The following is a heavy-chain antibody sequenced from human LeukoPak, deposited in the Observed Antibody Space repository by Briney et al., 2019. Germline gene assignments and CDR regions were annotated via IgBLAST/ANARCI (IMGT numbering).Heavy chain of an antibody. CDR2: INPNSGGT. CDR3: AREIPLMAAFDI. J-gene: IGHJ3*02. V-gene: IGHV1-2*02. D-gene: IGHD5-24*01. CDR1: GYTFTGHY. Sequence: ASAKVSCKASGYTFTGHYMHWVRQAPGQGLEWMGWINPNSGGTNYAQKFQGSVTMTRDTSISTAYMELSRLSSDDTAVYYCAREIPLMAAFDIWGQGTMVTVSS.